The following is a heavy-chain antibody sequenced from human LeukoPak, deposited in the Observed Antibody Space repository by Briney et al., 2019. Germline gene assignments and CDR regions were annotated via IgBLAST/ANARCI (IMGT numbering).Heavy chain of an antibody. Sequence: GEPLKISCKGSGYRFINYWIGWARQMPGKGLEWMGIVFPGDSDTRYSPSFQGQVTISVDKSISTAYLQWSSLKASDTAMYYCARPNLTSGTYYIDYWGQGTLVTVSS. CDR2: VFPGDSDT. CDR3: ARPNLTSGTYYIDY. V-gene: IGHV5-51*01. D-gene: IGHD3-10*01. J-gene: IGHJ4*02. CDR1: GYRFINYW.